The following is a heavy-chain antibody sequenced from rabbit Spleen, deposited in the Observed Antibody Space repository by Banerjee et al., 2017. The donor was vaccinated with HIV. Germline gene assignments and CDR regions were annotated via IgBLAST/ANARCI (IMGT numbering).Heavy chain of an antibody. Sequence: QEQLVESGGDLVQPEGSLTLTCTASGFSFTISYYMCWVRQAPGKGLEWIACIDMFTAKSVYASWAKGRFIMSRPSSTTVTLQMTSLTVADTATCFCARDLIAAIGWNFNLWGQGTLVTVS. CDR1: GFSFTISYY. J-gene: IGHJ4*01. V-gene: IGHV1S45*01. D-gene: IGHD1-1*01. CDR2: IDMFTAKS. CDR3: ARDLIAAIGWNFNL.